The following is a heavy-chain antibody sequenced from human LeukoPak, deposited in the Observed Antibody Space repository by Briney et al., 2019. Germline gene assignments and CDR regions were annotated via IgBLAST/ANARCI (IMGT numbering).Heavy chain of an antibody. CDR1: GGSISSSNSY. J-gene: IGHJ3*02. CDR2: IYYSGST. V-gene: IGHV4-61*05. CDR3: ARSRDGYRNDAFDI. Sequence: SETLSLTCTVSGGSISSSNSYWGWIRQPPGKGLEWIGYIYYSGSTNYNPSLKSRVTISVDTSKNQFSLKLSSVTAADTAVYYCARSRDGYRNDAFDIWGQGTMVTVSS. D-gene: IGHD5-24*01.